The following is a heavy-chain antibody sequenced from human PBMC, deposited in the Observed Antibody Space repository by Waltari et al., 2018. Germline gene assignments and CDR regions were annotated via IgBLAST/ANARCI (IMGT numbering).Heavy chain of an antibody. J-gene: IGHJ2*01. V-gene: IGHV3-74*01. Sequence: EVQLGESGGGLVQPGGSLRLSCAASGFTYSMYWMHWVRQAPGKGLVWVSLSNSDGGSTSYADSVKGRFTISKDNAKNTVYLQMNSLRAEDTAIYYCARGARRTTVTTGWWYFDLWGRGTLVTVSS. CDR3: ARGARRTTVTTGWWYFDL. D-gene: IGHD4-17*01. CDR2: SNSDGGST. CDR1: GFTYSMYW.